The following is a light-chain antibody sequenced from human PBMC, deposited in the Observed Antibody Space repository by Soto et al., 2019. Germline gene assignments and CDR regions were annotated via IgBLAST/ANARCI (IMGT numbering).Light chain of an antibody. J-gene: IGKJ5*01. CDR2: AAS. CDR1: QGISSY. Sequence: DIQLTQSPSFLSASVGDRVTITCRASQGISSYLAWYQQKPGKAPKLLIYAASTLQSGVPSRFSGSGSGTEFTLRISSLQPEDSATYYCQQLNSYPITFGQGTRLETK. V-gene: IGKV1-9*01. CDR3: QQLNSYPIT.